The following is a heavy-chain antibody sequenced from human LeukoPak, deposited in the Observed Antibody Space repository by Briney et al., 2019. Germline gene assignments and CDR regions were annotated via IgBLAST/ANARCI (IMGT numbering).Heavy chain of an antibody. Sequence: GASVTVSCTASGYTFTSYGISWVRQAPGQGLEWMGWISAYNGNTNYAQRLQGRVTMTTDTSTSTAYMELRSLRSDDTAVYYCARDQTNPYYYYGMDVWGQGTTVTVSS. CDR1: GYTFTSYG. CDR2: ISAYNGNT. V-gene: IGHV1-18*01. CDR3: ARDQTNPYYYYGMDV. D-gene: IGHD1-14*01. J-gene: IGHJ6*02.